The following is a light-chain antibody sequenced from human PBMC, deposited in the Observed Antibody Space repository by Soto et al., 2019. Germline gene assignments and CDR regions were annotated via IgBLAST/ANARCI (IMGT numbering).Light chain of an antibody. J-gene: IGLJ1*01. Sequence: QSVLSQPASVSGSPGQSITISCTGTSSDVGGYEYVSWYQHQPDKAPKLIIYDVTNRPSGVSTRFSGSKSGNTASLTISGIQTEDEAHYYCASITRSSTSVFGTGTKVTV. CDR2: DVT. CDR1: SSDVGGYEY. CDR3: ASITRSSTSV. V-gene: IGLV2-14*01.